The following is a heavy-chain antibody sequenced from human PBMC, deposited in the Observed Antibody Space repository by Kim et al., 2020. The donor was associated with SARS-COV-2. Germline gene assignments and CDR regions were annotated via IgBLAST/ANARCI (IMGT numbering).Heavy chain of an antibody. J-gene: IGHJ4*02. Sequence: DSVKGRFTISRDNAKNSLYLQMNSLRDEDTAVYYCARGEREYSSSLVIDYWGQGTLVTVSS. CDR3: ARGEREYSSSLVIDY. D-gene: IGHD6-6*01. V-gene: IGHV3-48*02.